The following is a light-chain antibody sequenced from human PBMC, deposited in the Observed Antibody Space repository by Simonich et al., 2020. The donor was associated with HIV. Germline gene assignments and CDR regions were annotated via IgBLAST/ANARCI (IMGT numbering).Light chain of an antibody. CDR2: DAS. J-gene: IGKJ3*01. CDR3: QQRSNWRGT. Sequence: EIVLTQSPATLSLSPGERATLSCRASQSVRSYLAWYQQKPGQAPRLPIYDASNRATGIPARFSGSGSGTDFTLTISSLEPEDFAVYYCQQRSNWRGTFGPGTKVDIK. V-gene: IGKV3-11*01. CDR1: QSVRSY.